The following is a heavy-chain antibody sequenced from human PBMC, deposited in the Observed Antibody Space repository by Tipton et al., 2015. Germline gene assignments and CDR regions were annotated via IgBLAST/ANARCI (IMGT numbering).Heavy chain of an antibody. D-gene: IGHD5-18*01. J-gene: IGHJ4*02. V-gene: IGHV4-31*03. CDR1: GDSLSRGTYY. CDR2: IYYSETT. Sequence: TLSLTCSVSGDSLSRGTYYWTWIRQHPGKGLEWIGYIYYSETTYYNPSLKSRLTISLDRSKSHFSLQLSSVTAADTAVYYCARSGDTYFDYWGQGTLVTVSS. CDR3: ARSGDTYFDY.